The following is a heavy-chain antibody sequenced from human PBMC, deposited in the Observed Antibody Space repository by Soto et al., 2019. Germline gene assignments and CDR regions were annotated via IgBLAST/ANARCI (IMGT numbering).Heavy chain of an antibody. CDR1: GFSLSTSGVG. D-gene: IGHD6-13*01. V-gene: IGHV2-5*02. CDR3: AHRQGIIAAAGVGAYFDY. CDR2: IYWDDDK. Sequence: SGPTLVNPTQTLTLTCTFSGFSLSTSGVGVGWIRQPPGKALEWLALIYWDDDKRYSPSLKSRLTITKDTSKNQVVLTMTNMDPVDTATYYCAHRQGIIAAAGVGAYFDYWGQGTLVTVS. J-gene: IGHJ4*02.